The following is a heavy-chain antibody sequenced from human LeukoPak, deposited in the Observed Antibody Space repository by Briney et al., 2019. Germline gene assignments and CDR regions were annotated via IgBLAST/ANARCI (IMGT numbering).Heavy chain of an antibody. D-gene: IGHD6-6*01. V-gene: IGHV3-30-3*01. J-gene: IGHJ4*02. CDR1: GFTFSSYA. Sequence: GGSLRLSCAASGFTFSSYAMHWVRQAPGKGLEWVAVISYDGSNKYYADSVKGRFTISRDNSKNTLYLQMNSLRAEDTAVYYCARDLEGQLVLGLDYWDQGTLSPSPQ. CDR3: ARDLEGQLVLGLDY. CDR2: ISYDGSNK.